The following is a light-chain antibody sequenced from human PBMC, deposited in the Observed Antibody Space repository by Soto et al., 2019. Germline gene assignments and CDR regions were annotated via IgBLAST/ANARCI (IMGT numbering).Light chain of an antibody. CDR3: LQDYTYPWT. CDR2: AAS. Sequence: AIQMTQSPSSLSASIGDRVTIPCRASQGIRDDLGWYRQRPGKAPDLLIFAASSLQGGVPSRFSGSGSGTDFTLTISSLQPEDFATYFCLQDYTYPWTFGQGTKVEVE. V-gene: IGKV1-6*01. J-gene: IGKJ1*01. CDR1: QGIRDD.